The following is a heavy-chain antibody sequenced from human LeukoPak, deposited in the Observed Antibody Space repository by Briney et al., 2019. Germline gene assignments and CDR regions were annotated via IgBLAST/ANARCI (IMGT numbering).Heavy chain of an antibody. J-gene: IGHJ3*02. CDR1: GIPFSDYY. V-gene: IGHV3-21*01. CDR2: ISSSGTYV. CDR3: ARASSKQLAGYLPDGFDI. Sequence: PGGSLRLSCVVSGIPFSDYYMNWVRQAPGKGLEWVSSISSSGTYVYYADSVKGRFTISRDDAKNSLSLQMNSLRADDAAVYYCARASSKQLAGYLPDGFDIWGQGTMVTVSS. D-gene: IGHD3-9*01.